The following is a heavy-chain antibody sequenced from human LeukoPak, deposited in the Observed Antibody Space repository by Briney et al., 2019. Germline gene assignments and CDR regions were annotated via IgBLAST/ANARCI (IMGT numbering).Heavy chain of an antibody. J-gene: IGHJ3*02. Sequence: ASVKVSCKASGYTFTSYYMHWVRQAPGQGLEWMGIINPSGGSTSYAQKFQGRVTMTRDMSTSTVYMELSSLRSEDTAVYYCARLAYYYDSSGYYSRKVFAFDIWGQGTMVTVSS. CDR1: GYTFTSYY. D-gene: IGHD3-22*01. CDR2: INPSGGST. V-gene: IGHV1-46*01. CDR3: ARLAYYYDSSGYYSRKVFAFDI.